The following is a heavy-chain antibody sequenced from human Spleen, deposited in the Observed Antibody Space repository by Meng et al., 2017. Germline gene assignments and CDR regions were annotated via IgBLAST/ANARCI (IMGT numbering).Heavy chain of an antibody. Sequence: LSLTCAASGFTFSSYALHWVRQAPGKGLEWVAVISYDGSNKYYADSVKGRFTISRDNSKNTLDLQMNSLRAEDKAGYYCAKELGHGDTGDLYYGMDVWGQGTTVTVSS. J-gene: IGHJ6*02. V-gene: IGHV3-30*04. CDR1: GFTFSSYA. CDR3: AKELGHGDTGDLYYGMDV. D-gene: IGHD4-17*01. CDR2: ISYDGSNK.